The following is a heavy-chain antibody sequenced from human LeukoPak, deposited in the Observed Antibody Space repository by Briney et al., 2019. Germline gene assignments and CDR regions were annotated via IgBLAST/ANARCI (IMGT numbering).Heavy chain of an antibody. CDR2: INHSGST. CDR1: GGSFSGYY. CDR3: ARGLREMATLRPPYYMDV. Sequence: SETLSLTCAVYGGSFSGYYWSWIRQPPGKGLEWIGVINHSGSTNYNPSLKSRVAISVDTSKNQFSLKLSSVTAADTAVYYCARGLREMATLRPPYYMDVWGKGTTVTVSS. D-gene: IGHD5-24*01. J-gene: IGHJ6*03. V-gene: IGHV4-34*01.